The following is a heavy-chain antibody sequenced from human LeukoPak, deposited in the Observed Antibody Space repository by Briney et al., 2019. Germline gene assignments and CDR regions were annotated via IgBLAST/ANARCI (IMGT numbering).Heavy chain of an antibody. CDR3: AKDPSVILLRYFDN. CDR1: AFTFSSYW. Sequence: GGSLRLSCEASAFTFSSYWMSWVRQAPGKGLEWVANMKEDGGEINYVDSVKGRFTISRDNAKNSLFLQMNSLRVEDTAVYYCAKDPSVILLRYFDNWGQGTLVTVSS. CDR2: MKEDGGEI. V-gene: IGHV3-7*01. D-gene: IGHD3-22*01. J-gene: IGHJ4*02.